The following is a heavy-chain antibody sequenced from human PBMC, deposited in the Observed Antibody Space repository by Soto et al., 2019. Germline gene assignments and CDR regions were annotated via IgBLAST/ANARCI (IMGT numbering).Heavy chain of an antibody. CDR3: ARYGSQSAHPNWFDP. J-gene: IGHJ5*02. CDR1: GGSIGSGGYY. D-gene: IGHD3-10*01. V-gene: IGHV4-31*03. Sequence: PSETLSLTCTVSGGSIGSGGYYWSWIRQHPGKGLEWIGYIYYSGSTYYNPSLKSRVTISVDTSKNQFSLKLSSVTAADTAVYYCARYGSQSAHPNWFDPWGQGTLVTVS. CDR2: IYYSGST.